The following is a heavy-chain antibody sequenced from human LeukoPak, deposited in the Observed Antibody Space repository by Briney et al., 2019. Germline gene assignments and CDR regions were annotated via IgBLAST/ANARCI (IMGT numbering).Heavy chain of an antibody. CDR3: AREGYCSSTSCYTLGDAFDI. CDR1: GFTVSSNY. CDR2: IYSGGST. V-gene: IGHV3-53*01. J-gene: IGHJ3*02. D-gene: IGHD2-2*02. Sequence: PGGSLRLSCAASGFTVSSNYMSWVRQAPGKGLEWVSVIYSGGSTYYADSVKGGFTISRDNSKNTLYLQMNSLRAGDTAVYYCAREGYCSSTSCYTLGDAFDIWGQGTMVTVSS.